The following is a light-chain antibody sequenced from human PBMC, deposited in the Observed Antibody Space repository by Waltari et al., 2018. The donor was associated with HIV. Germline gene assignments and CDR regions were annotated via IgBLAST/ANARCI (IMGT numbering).Light chain of an antibody. V-gene: IGKV1-12*01. J-gene: IGKJ1*01. Sequence: DIQMTQFPSFVSASVGARVTITCRASHPINSWLTWYQQKPGKAPELLIYATSSLQSGVPSRFSGSGSGTNFTLTINSLQTEDFATYFWQQANSFPWTFGRGTKVELK. CDR3: QQANSFPWT. CDR1: HPINSW. CDR2: ATS.